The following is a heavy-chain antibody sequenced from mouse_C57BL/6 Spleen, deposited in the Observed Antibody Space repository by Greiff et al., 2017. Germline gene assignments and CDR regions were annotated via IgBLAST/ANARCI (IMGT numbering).Heavy chain of an antibody. V-gene: IGHV1-82*01. Sequence: QVQLQQSGPELVKPGASVKISCKASGYAFSSSWMNWVQQRPGKGLEWIGRIYPGDGDTNYNGKFKGKATLTADKSSSTAYMQLSSLTSEDSAVYFCANIITTVVDYFDYWGQGTTLTVSS. CDR3: ANIITTVVDYFDY. D-gene: IGHD1-1*01. CDR2: IYPGDGDT. CDR1: GYAFSSSW. J-gene: IGHJ2*01.